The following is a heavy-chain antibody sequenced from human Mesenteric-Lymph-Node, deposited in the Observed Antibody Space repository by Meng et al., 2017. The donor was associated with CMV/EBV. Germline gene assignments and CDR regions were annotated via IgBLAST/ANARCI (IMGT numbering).Heavy chain of an antibody. J-gene: IGHJ4*02. V-gene: IGHV1-69*04. Sequence: SCKASGYTFTRYAMNWVRQAPGQGLEWMGRISPIIEIENYAQKFQGRVTITADKSTGTSYMDLNSLRSDDTAVYFCAGDGYSPFDYWGQGTLVTVSS. CDR1: GYTFTRYA. CDR3: AGDGYSPFDY. D-gene: IGHD5-24*01. CDR2: ISPIIEIE.